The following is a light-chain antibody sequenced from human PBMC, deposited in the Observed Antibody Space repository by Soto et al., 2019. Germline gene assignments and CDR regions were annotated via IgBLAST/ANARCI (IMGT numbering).Light chain of an antibody. J-gene: IGLJ1*01. V-gene: IGLV2-23*01. CDR1: SGFVGSFSL. Sequence: QSVLAQPASVSGSPGQSITISCTGTSGFVGSFSLVSWYQQHPGKAPKAMISEGHRRPSGAPDRFSGSTSVNSASLTISGLQADDEADYYCCLYIGATTYVFGTGTKVTVL. CDR3: CLYIGATTYV. CDR2: EGH.